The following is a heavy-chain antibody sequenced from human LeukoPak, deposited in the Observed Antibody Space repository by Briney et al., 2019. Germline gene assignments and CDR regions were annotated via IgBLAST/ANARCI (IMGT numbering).Heavy chain of an antibody. V-gene: IGHV3-23*01. Sequence: PGGSLRLPCVASGLTFSNYLMHWVRQAPGKGLEWVSGISYSGNSIYYADSVKGRFTISRDNSKNIQYLQMDRLRLVYTAVYYCGMALDYWLQGTMVTVSS. CDR1: GLTFSNYL. CDR3: GMALDY. J-gene: IGHJ4*02. CDR2: ISYSGNSI.